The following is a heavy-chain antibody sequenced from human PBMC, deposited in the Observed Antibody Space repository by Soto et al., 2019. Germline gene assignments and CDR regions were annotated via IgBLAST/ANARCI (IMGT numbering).Heavy chain of an antibody. D-gene: IGHD6-13*01. CDR3: AKVKQQLVRYYYGMDV. J-gene: IGHJ6*02. V-gene: IGHV3-30*18. CDR2: ISYDGSNK. CDR1: GFTFSSYG. Sequence: GGSLRLSCAASGFTFSSYGMHWVRQAPGKGLEWVAVISYDGSNKYYADSVKGRFTISRDNSKNTLYLQMNSLRAEDTAVYYCAKVKQQLVRYYYGMDVWGQGTTVTVSS.